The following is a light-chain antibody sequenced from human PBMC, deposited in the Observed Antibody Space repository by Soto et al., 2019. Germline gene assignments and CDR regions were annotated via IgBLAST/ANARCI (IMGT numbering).Light chain of an antibody. J-gene: IGKJ2*01. CDR3: QQYGNFPYT. CDR2: GPS. CDR1: ETVNNNF. Sequence: ETVQTQSPGTLYLSPGERATISCRANETVNNNFLAWYRQKPGQAPRLLIHGPSRRASGIPDRFSGSGSGTDFTLTISRLEPEDFAVYYCQQYGNFPYTFGPGTKVQIK. V-gene: IGKV3-20*01.